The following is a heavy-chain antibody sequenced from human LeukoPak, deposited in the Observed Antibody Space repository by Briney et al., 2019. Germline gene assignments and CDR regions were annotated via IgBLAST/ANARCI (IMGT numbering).Heavy chain of an antibody. D-gene: IGHD3-10*01. V-gene: IGHV4-61*02. Sequence: SQTLSLTCTVSGGSISSGSYYWSWIRQPAGKGLEWIGRIYTSGGTNYNPSLKSRVTISVDTSKNQFSLKLSSVTAADTAVYYCARDVGRPGVHWFDPWGQGTLVTVSS. CDR1: GGSISSGSYY. CDR2: IYTSGGT. CDR3: ARDVGRPGVHWFDP. J-gene: IGHJ5*02.